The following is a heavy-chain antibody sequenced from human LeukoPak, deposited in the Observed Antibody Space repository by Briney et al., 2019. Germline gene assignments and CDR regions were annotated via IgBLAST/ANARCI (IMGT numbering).Heavy chain of an antibody. CDR2: IYYSGST. D-gene: IGHD3-3*01. CDR3: ARHPYDFWSGYYTGRTSGRFDP. J-gene: IGHJ5*02. Sequence: PSETLSLTCTVSGGSISSSSYYWGWIRQPPGKGLEWIGSIYYSGSTYYNPSLKSRVTISVDTSKNQFSLKLSSVTAADTAVYYCARHPYDFWSGYYTGRTSGRFDPWGQGTLVTVSS. V-gene: IGHV4-39*01. CDR1: GGSISSSSYY.